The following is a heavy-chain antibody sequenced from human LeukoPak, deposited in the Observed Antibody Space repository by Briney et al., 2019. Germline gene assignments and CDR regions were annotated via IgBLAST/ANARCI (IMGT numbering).Heavy chain of an antibody. CDR2: IYYSGST. CDR3: ARERYSSGWYVNWFDP. V-gene: IGHV4-59*12. CDR1: GGSISSYY. Sequence: SETLSLTCTVSGGSISSYYWSWIRQPPGKGLEWMGYIYYSGSTYYNSSFKSRVTISVDTSKNQFSLKLSSVTAADTAVYYCARERYSSGWYVNWFDPWGLGTLVTVSS. D-gene: IGHD6-19*01. J-gene: IGHJ5*02.